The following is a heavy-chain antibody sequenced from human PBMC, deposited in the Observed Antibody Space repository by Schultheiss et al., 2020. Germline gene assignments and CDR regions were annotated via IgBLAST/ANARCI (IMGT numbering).Heavy chain of an antibody. V-gene: IGHV3-20*04. CDR1: GFTFDDYG. Sequence: GGSLRLSCAASGFTFDDYGMSWVRQAPGKGLEWVSGINWNGGSTGYADSVKGRFTISRDNSKNTLYLQMNSLRAEDTAVYYCARDIDMWRAFDIWGQGTMVTVSS. CDR2: INWNGGST. J-gene: IGHJ3*02. D-gene: IGHD2-15*01. CDR3: ARDIDMWRAFDI.